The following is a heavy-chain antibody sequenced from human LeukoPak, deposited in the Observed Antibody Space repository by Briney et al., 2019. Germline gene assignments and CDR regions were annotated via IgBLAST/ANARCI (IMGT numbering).Heavy chain of an antibody. J-gene: IGHJ6*03. CDR2: MNPNSGNT. D-gene: IGHD3/OR15-3a*01. CDR1: GYTFTRYD. CDR3: ARSHPSWVMICGGVTKSRYDFYRDV. V-gene: IGHV1-8*03. Sequence: SVKVSCQASGYTFTRYDINWVRQATGQGLEWMGWMNPNSGNTGYAQHFQGRVTLTSNTSINTAYMELSRLRPYDTAWYYCARSHPSWVMICGGVTKSRYDFYRDVWGKGATVTVSS.